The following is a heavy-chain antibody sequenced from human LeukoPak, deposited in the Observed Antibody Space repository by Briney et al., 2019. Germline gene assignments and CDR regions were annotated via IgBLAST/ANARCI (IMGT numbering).Heavy chain of an antibody. D-gene: IGHD4-17*01. Sequence: GASVKVSCKASGYTFTSYGISWVRQAPGQGLEWMGRISAYNGNTNYAQKLQGRVTMTTDTSTSTAYMELRSLRSDDTAVYYCARDSVIGYGDYTLDAFDIWGQGTMVTVSS. J-gene: IGHJ3*02. CDR2: ISAYNGNT. V-gene: IGHV1-18*01. CDR1: GYTFTSYG. CDR3: ARDSVIGYGDYTLDAFDI.